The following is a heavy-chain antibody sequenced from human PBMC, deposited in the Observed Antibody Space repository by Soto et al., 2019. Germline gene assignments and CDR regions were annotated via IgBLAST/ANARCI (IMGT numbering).Heavy chain of an antibody. D-gene: IGHD7-27*01. CDR3: ARPNSGQSPLYNWLDT. J-gene: IGHJ5*02. V-gene: IGHV4-30-4*01. Sequence: SETLSLTCTVSGGSISSGDYCWSWIRQPPGKGLEWIGYIYYSGSTYYNPSLKSRVTISVDTSKNQFSLKLSSVTAADTAVYCCARPNSGQSPLYNWLDTWGQGTLLTVSS. CDR1: GGSISSGDYC. CDR2: IYYSGST.